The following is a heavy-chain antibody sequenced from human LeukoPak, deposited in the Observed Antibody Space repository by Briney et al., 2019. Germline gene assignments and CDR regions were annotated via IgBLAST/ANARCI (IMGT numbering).Heavy chain of an antibody. Sequence: GGSLRLSCAASGCTFNDHPMHWIRLAPHKGLEWVAVISYDGLNKYYRHSAKDRFIFSRDNVNKILYLQMNRLRTEDTAVYYCARDLGILWKLAYSWGQGTLVTVSS. CDR3: ARDLGILWKLAYS. D-gene: IGHD1-1*01. CDR1: GCTFNDHP. V-gene: IGHV3-30-3*01. J-gene: IGHJ4*02. CDR2: ISYDGLNK.